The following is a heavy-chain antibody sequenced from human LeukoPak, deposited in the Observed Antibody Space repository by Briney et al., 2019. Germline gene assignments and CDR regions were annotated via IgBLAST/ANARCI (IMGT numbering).Heavy chain of an antibody. Sequence: PGVSLRLSCAASGFSFGGHYMSWMRQAPGKGPEWISYISGNGGDIAYADSVKGRFTISRDNAKNSLHLQMNSLRVEDTAVYHCVRHAGRTGGQWGQGTLIAVSS. CDR3: VRHAGRTGGQ. D-gene: IGHD3-10*01. J-gene: IGHJ4*02. V-gene: IGHV3-11*01. CDR2: ISGNGGDI. CDR1: GFSFGGHY.